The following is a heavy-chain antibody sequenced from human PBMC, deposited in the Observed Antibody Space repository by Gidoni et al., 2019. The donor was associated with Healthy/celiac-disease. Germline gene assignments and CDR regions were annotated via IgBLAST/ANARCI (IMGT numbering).Heavy chain of an antibody. CDR1: GGSISSRNW. D-gene: IGHD3-3*01. V-gene: IGHV4-4*02. CDR2: IYHMWST. CDR3: ARLPTYYDFEGDWFDP. J-gene: IGHJ5*02. Sequence: QLHLQESVPGLVNPSGTLSLTCAVPGGSISSRNWGSWVRQPPGKGLEWIGEIYHMWSTKYNRSLKSRVTISVYKTKKQFSLKRRSVTAADTAVYYCARLPTYYDFEGDWFDPWGQGTLVTVSS.